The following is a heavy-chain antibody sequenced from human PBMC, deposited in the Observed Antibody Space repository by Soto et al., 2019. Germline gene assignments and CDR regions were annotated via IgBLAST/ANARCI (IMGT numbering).Heavy chain of an antibody. V-gene: IGHV4-61*01. CDR3: ARVWGSWRFDP. Sequence: SETLSLTCTVSGGSVSSGSYYWSWIRQPPGKGLEWIGYIYYSGSTNYNPSLKSRVTISVDTSKNQFSLKLSSVTAADTAVYYCARVWGSWRFDPWGQGTLVTVSS. J-gene: IGHJ5*02. D-gene: IGHD6-13*01. CDR1: GGSVSSGSYY. CDR2: IYYSGST.